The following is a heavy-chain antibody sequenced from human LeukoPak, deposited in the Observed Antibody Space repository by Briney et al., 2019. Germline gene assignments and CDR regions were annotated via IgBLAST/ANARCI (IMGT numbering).Heavy chain of an antibody. Sequence: GGSLRLSLAASGSTFSSFAMSWVRQAPGKGLGWVSTISSSGGSTYYADSVKGRFTISRDNSKNTQFLQMNSLRAEDTAVYYCAKYPSQRGYFYGFYYFDYWGQGTLVTVSS. CDR2: ISSSGGST. CDR1: GSTFSSFA. V-gene: IGHV3-23*01. CDR3: AKYPSQRGYFYGFYYFDY. D-gene: IGHD5-18*01. J-gene: IGHJ4*02.